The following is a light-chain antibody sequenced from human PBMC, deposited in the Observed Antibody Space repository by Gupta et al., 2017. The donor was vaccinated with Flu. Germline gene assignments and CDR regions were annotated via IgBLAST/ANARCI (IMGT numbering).Light chain of an antibody. CDR3: LLYLGSGIWV. J-gene: IGLJ3*02. Sequence: QTVVTQEPSFSVSPGGTVTLTCGLTSGSVSTNNHPNWYQQTPGRAQRTPIYNTNIPLSGVPDRFSVSIPGNKAALTITGAAADDEADYYCLLYLGSGIWVFGGGTKLTVL. V-gene: IGLV8-61*01. CDR2: NTN. CDR1: SGSVSTNNH.